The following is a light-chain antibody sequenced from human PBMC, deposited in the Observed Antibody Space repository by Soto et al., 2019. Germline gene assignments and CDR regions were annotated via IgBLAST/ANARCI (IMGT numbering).Light chain of an antibody. J-gene: IGKJ1*01. V-gene: IGKV3-15*01. CDR2: GIS. CDR3: QQYNIWPPWT. Sequence: EIVLTQSPAALSVSLGERVTLSCRASQSVSANLAWYQQRPGLAPRLLIYGISTRAPDTPDRFSGSGSATEFTLTISSLQSEDSAVYYCQQYNIWPPWTFGQGTKLEIK. CDR1: QSVSAN.